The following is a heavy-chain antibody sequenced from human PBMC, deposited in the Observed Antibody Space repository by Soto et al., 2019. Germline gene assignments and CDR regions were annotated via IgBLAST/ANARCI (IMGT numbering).Heavy chain of an antibody. Sequence: QVQLVESGGGVVQPGRSLRLSCAASGFTFSRYVMHWVRQAPGKGLEWVAVILYDGRNKYYADSVKGRFTISRDNANNTLYLQMNSLTGEATAVYYCARESSITSSVFFDYWGQGTLVTVSS. CDR3: ARESSITSSVFFDY. CDR2: ILYDGRNK. CDR1: GFTFSRYV. V-gene: IGHV3-30*04. J-gene: IGHJ4*02. D-gene: IGHD3-10*01.